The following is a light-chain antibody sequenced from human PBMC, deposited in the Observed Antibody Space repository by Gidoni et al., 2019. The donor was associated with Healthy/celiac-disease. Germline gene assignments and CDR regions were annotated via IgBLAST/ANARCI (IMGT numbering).Light chain of an antibody. Sequence: SYVLTQPPSVSVAPGQTARITCGGNNIGSKSVHWYQQKPGQAPVLVVYDDSDRPSGLPERFSGSKSGKTATLTISRVEAGDEADYYCQVWDSSSDHLWVFGGGTKLTVL. CDR1: NIGSKS. J-gene: IGLJ3*02. CDR3: QVWDSSSDHLWV. CDR2: DDS. V-gene: IGLV3-21*02.